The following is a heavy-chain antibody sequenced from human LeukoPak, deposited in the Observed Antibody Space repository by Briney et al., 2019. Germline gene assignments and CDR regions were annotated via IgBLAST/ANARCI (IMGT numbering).Heavy chain of an antibody. J-gene: IGHJ4*02. Sequence: GTSLSLARIASGFIFRMYSMQWFRHAPGKWLGSVAFLLNDATNKYFADSVTGRFAISRDNSKNTLYLQMNSLRVEDTAVYYCAGTHRNHDILSGYFDYWGQGALVTVSS. CDR2: LLNDATNK. D-gene: IGHD3-9*01. CDR3: AGTHRNHDILSGYFDY. V-gene: IGHV3-30*09. CDR1: GFIFRMYS.